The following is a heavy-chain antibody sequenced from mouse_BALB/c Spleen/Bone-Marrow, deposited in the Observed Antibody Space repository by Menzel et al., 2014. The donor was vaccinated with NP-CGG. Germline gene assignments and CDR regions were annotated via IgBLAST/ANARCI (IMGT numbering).Heavy chain of an antibody. CDR3: ARSYYVSSPYAMDY. CDR2: IAPGSGNT. J-gene: IGHJ4*01. D-gene: IGHD1-1*01. V-gene: IGHV1S41*01. Sequence: DLVKPGASVKLSCKASGYTFTSYWINWVKQRPGQGLEWIGRIAPGSGNTYYNEMFKAKATLTVDASSSTAYIQLSSLSSEDSAVYFCARSYYVSSPYAMDYWGQGTSVTVSS. CDR1: GYTFTSYW.